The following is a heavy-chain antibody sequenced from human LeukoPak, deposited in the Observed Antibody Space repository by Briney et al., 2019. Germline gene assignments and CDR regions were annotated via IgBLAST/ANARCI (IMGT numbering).Heavy chain of an antibody. V-gene: IGHV1-18*01. CDR1: GYTFINYG. Sequence: ASGKVSCKASGYTFINYGISWVRQAPGQGLEWMGWISGYNGNTDYAQKFQGRVTMTTDTSTSTAYVEMRSLGSDDTAVYYCARDLLLYDSSGDVFDIWGQGTMVTVSS. CDR2: ISGYNGNT. CDR3: ARDLLLYDSSGDVFDI. J-gene: IGHJ3*02. D-gene: IGHD3-22*01.